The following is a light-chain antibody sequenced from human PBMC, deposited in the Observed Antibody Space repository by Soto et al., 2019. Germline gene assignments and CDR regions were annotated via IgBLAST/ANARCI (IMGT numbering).Light chain of an antibody. V-gene: IGLV3-21*04. J-gene: IGLJ2*01. CDR2: YDS. CDR3: QVWDSSSDHVV. CDR1: NIGIKS. Sequence: SYELTQPPSVSVAPGKSARVTCGGNNIGIKSVHWYQQKPGQAPVLVIYYDSDRPSGIPERFSGSNSGNTATLTITGVEAGDEADYYCQVWDSSSDHVVFGGGTQLTVL.